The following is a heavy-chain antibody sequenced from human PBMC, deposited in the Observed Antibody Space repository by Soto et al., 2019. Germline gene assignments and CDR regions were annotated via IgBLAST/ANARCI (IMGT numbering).Heavy chain of an antibody. V-gene: IGHV4-59*08. CDR3: ARGGSITTFITSVFDP. D-gene: IGHD3-3*01. Sequence: SETLSLTCTVSGGSISSYYWSRIRQPPGKGLEWIGYIYYSGSTNYNPSLKSRVTISVDTSKNQFSLKLSSVTAADTAVYYCARGGSITTFITSVFDPWGQGTLVTVSS. J-gene: IGHJ5*02. CDR1: GGSISSYY. CDR2: IYYSGST.